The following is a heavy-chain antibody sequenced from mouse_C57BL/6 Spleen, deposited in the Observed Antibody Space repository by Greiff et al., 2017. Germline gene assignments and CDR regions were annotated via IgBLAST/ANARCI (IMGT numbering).Heavy chain of an antibody. V-gene: IGHV1-9*01. Sequence: QVQLQQSGAELMKPGASVKLSCKATGYTFTGYWIEWVKQRPGHGLEWIGEILPGSGSTNYNEKFKGKATFTADTSSNTADMQLSSLTTEDSAIYYCQYSNSPYAMDYWGQGTAVTVSS. CDR3: QYSNSPYAMDY. J-gene: IGHJ4*01. D-gene: IGHD2-5*01. CDR1: GYTFTGYW. CDR2: ILPGSGST.